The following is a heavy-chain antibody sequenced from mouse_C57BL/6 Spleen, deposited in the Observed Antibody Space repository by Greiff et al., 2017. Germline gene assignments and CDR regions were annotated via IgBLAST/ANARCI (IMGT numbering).Heavy chain of an antibody. CDR3: ARELLAWFAY. Sequence: QVQLQQPGAELVKPGASVKLSCKASGYTFTSYWMHWVKQRPGQGLEWIGMIHPNSGSTNYNEKFKSKATLAVDKSSSTAYMQLSSLTSEDSAVYYCARELLAWFAYWGQGTLVTVSA. CDR1: GYTFTSYW. V-gene: IGHV1-64*01. D-gene: IGHD2-12*01. J-gene: IGHJ3*01. CDR2: IHPNSGST.